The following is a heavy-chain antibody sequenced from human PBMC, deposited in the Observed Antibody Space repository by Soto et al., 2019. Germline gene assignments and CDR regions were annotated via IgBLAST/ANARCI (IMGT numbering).Heavy chain of an antibody. V-gene: IGHV1-69*06. J-gene: IGHJ4*02. CDR2: IIPLFSKA. Sequence: GASVKVSCKASGGTFNKYDISWVRQAPGQRLEWMGGIIPLFSKAKYAPKFQGRVTITADISTTTVYMEVSSLRFEDTAVYYCGRGGGEMHTISPYIYWGQGTLVTVSS. CDR1: GGTFNKYD. CDR3: GRGGGEMHTISPYIY. D-gene: IGHD3-16*01.